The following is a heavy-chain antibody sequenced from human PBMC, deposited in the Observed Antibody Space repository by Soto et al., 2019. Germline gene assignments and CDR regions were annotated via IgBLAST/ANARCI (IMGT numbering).Heavy chain of an antibody. D-gene: IGHD6-19*01. CDR3: ASIAVADY. J-gene: IGHJ4*02. CDR2: INHSGST. CDR1: GGSFSGYY. V-gene: IGHV4-34*01. Sequence: SETLSLTCAVYGGSFSGYYWSWIRQPPGKGLEWIGEINHSGSTNYNPPLKSRVTISVDTSKNQFSLKLSSVTAADTAVYYCASIAVADYWGQGTLVTVSS.